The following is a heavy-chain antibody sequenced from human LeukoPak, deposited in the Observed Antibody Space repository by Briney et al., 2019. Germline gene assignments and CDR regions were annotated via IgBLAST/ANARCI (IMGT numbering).Heavy chain of an antibody. J-gene: IGHJ4*02. CDR2: ISSRSTTI. CDR3: ARVGPNHDFLTGSLDY. V-gene: IGHV3-11*04. Sequence: LSLTCAVYGGSFSGYYWSWIRQPPGKGLQWVSYISSRSTTIQYADSVKGRFTISRDNAKNSLYLLMNSLRTEDTAVYYCARVGPNHDFLTGSLDYWGQGSLVTVSS. CDR1: GGSFSGYY. D-gene: IGHD3-9*01.